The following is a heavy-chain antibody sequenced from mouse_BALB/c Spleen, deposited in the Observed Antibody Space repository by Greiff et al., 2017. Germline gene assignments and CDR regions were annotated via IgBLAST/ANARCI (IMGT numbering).Heavy chain of an antibody. Sequence: EVQRVESGGGLVKPGGSLKLSCAASGFTFSSYTMSWVRQTPEKRLEWVATISSGGSYTYYPDSVKGRFTISRDNAKNTLYLQMSSLKSEDTAMYYCTRDQIYYGNFYWYFDVWGAGTTVTVSS. J-gene: IGHJ1*01. D-gene: IGHD2-1*01. CDR1: GFTFSSYT. CDR2: ISSGGSYT. V-gene: IGHV5-6-4*01. CDR3: TRDQIYYGNFYWYFDV.